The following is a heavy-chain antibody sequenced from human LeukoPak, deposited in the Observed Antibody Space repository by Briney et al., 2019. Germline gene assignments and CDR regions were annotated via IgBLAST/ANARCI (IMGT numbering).Heavy chain of an antibody. J-gene: IGHJ3*01. CDR2: IKSKTDGGKT. Sequence: KPGGSLRLSCTASGFSFSTASMSWVRQAPGKGLEWVARIKSKTDGGKTDYAAPVKGSFTISRDDSKNTLYLLMNSLKTEDTAVYYCTTDPGDWGQGTMVTVSS. D-gene: IGHD3-16*01. CDR3: TTDPGD. CDR1: GFSFSTAS. V-gene: IGHV3-15*01.